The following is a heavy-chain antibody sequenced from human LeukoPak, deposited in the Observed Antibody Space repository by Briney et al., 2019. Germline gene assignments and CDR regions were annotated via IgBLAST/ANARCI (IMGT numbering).Heavy chain of an antibody. V-gene: IGHV1-46*01. CDR1: VYTFTSYY. J-gene: IGHJ4*02. D-gene: IGHD3-10*01. CDR2: INPSGGST. Sequence: VASVKVSCKSSVYTFTSYYMHWVRQAPGQGLEWMGIINPSGGSTSYAQKFQGRVTMTRDTSTSTVYMELSSLRSEDTAVYYCARSYGSGINLYYWGQGTLVTVSS. CDR3: ARSYGSGINLYY.